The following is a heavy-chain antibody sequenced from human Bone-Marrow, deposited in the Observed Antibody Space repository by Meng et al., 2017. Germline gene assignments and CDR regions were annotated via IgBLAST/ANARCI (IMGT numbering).Heavy chain of an antibody. V-gene: IGHV3-48*03. Sequence: GESPKTACAASGFTFSSYEMNWVRQAPGKGLEWVSYISSSGSTIYYADSVKGRFTISRDNAKNSLYLQMNSLRAEDTAVYYCARDYRYVWGSYRSFDYWGQGTLVTVSS. CDR3: ARDYRYVWGSYRSFDY. D-gene: IGHD3-16*02. CDR2: ISSSGSTI. J-gene: IGHJ4*02. CDR1: GFTFSSYE.